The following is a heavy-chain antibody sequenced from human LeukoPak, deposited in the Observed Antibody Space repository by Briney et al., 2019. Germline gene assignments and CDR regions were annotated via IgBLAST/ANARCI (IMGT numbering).Heavy chain of an antibody. V-gene: IGHV3-21*01. J-gene: IGHJ4*02. CDR3: AKGMDYDFWSGVR. Sequence: GGSLRLSCAASGFSFSSYSMNWVRQAPGKGLEWVSSISSSSSYIYYVDSVKGRFTISRDNAKNSLYLQMNSLRAEDTAVYYCAKGMDYDFWSGVRWGQGTLVTVSS. CDR1: GFSFSSYS. D-gene: IGHD3-3*01. CDR2: ISSSSSYI.